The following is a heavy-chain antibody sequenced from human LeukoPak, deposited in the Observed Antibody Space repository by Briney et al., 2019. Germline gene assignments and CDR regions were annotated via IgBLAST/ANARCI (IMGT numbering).Heavy chain of an antibody. CDR3: AKGSKRYLDY. V-gene: IGHV3-66*01. CDR2: IYSGGST. CDR1: GFTVSSTY. J-gene: IGHJ4*02. Sequence: PGGFLRLSCAPSGFTVSSTYMSWVRQAPGKGLEWVSLIYSGGSTYYADSVKGRFTISRDNSENTLYFQMNSLTAEDTAVYYCAKGSKRYLDYWGEGELVTVSS.